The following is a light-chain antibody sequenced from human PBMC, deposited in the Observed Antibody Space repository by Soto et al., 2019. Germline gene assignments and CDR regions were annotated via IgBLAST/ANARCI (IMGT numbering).Light chain of an antibody. CDR2: KAS. Sequence: DIIVRQSPSTLTWYRGESATLSCRASQRIGHFLVWYQQEPGQAPGFLISKASKRATGIPARFSGIGSGTEFTLTINSLQPEDSAIYYCQQRCNWPVSFGGGTKVDIK. J-gene: IGKJ4*01. CDR3: QQRCNWPVS. V-gene: IGKV3-11*01. CDR1: QRIGHF.